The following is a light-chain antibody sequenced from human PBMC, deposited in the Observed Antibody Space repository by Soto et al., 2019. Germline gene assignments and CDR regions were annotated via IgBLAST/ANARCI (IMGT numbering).Light chain of an antibody. CDR1: SSNIGSNY. CDR3: AAWDASLIGWV. CDR2: RNI. J-gene: IGLJ3*02. Sequence: QLVLTQPPSASDTPGQRVTISCSGNSSNIGSNYVYWYQQLPGTAPKVLIYRNIKRPSGVPDRFSGSKSGTSASLAISGLRSEDEADYYCAAWDASLIGWVFGGGTKLTVL. V-gene: IGLV1-47*01.